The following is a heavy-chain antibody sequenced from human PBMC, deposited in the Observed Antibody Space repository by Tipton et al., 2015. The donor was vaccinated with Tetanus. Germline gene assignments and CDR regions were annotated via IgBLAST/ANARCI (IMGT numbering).Heavy chain of an antibody. CDR2: INHSGST. J-gene: IGHJ6*02. CDR3: ARDRSITICGVVPINDYYGMAV. CDR1: GGSFSGYY. D-gene: IGHD3-3*01. V-gene: IGHV4-34*01. Sequence: GLVKPSETLSLTCAVYGGSFSGYYWSWIRQPPGKGLEWIGEINHSGSTNYNPSLKSRVTISVDTSKNQFSLKLSSVTAADTAVYYCARDRSITICGVVPINDYYGMAVWGRGTTVTVSS.